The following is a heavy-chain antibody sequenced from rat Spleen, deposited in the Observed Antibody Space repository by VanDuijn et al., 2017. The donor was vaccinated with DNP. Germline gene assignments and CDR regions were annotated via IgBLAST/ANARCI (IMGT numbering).Heavy chain of an antibody. CDR3: ARWPGYNPPYAMDA. J-gene: IGHJ4*01. CDR2: INSAGTT. CDR1: GFSLTSYN. V-gene: IGHV3-3*01. D-gene: IGHD1-4*01. Sequence: VQLKESGPGLVQPSQTLSLTCTVAGFSLTSYNVHWVRQPPGKGLEWMGSINSAGTTKYNPSLKSRISITRDTSKNQLFLQVNSVTTEDTATYHCARWPGYNPPYAMDAWGQGTSVTVSS.